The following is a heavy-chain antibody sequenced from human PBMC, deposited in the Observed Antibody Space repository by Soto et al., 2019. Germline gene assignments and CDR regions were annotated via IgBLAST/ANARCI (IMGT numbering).Heavy chain of an antibody. J-gene: IGHJ6*02. CDR3: ARASHYGSGSYYKYYYYYGMDV. CDR2: IYPGDSDT. CDR1: GYSFTSYW. Sequence: GESLKISCKGSGYSFTSYWIGLVRQMPGKGLEGMGIIYPGDSDTRYSPSFQGQVTISADKSISTAYLQWSSLKASDTAMYYCARASHYGSGSYYKYYYYYGMDVWGQGTTVTVSS. V-gene: IGHV5-51*01. D-gene: IGHD3-10*01.